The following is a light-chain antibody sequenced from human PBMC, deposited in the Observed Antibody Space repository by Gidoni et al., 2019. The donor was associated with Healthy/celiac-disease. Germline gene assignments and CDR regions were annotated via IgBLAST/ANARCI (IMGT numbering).Light chain of an antibody. CDR1: QSFSSY. CDR3: QQRSNWPPLT. V-gene: IGKV3-11*01. J-gene: IGKJ4*01. Sequence: EIVLTQSPATLSLSPGERATLSCRASQSFSSYLAWYQQKPGQAPRLLIYDASNSATGIPARFSGSGSGTDFTLTISSLEPEDFAVYYCQQRSNWPPLTFGGGTKVEIK. CDR2: DAS.